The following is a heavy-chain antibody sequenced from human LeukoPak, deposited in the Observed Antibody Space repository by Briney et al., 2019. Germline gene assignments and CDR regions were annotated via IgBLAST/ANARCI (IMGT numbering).Heavy chain of an antibody. CDR1: GFTFSSYW. CDR2: INHYGTST. CDR3: ARGSSTVTTRDWFDP. D-gene: IGHD4-17*01. J-gene: IGHJ5*02. V-gene: IGHV3-74*03. Sequence: GGTLRLSCAASGFTFSSYWMHWVRQVPGKGLLWVARINHYGTSTSYGDSVEGRFTISRDNAKNTLDLEMKSLRDDDTAVYYCARGSSTVTTRDWFDPWAREPRSPSPQ.